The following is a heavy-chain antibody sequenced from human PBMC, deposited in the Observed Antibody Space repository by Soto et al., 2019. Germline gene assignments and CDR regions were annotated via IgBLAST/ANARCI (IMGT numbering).Heavy chain of an antibody. Sequence: TSETLSLTCTVSSGSISNDYWTWIRQPPGKGLEWMGYIHYSGSTRYNPSLKSQLTISVDTSKNQFSLKLSSVTAADTAVYYCARYDYYYYYMDVWGKGTTVTVS. V-gene: IGHV4-59*08. CDR3: ARYDYYYYYMDV. CDR2: IHYSGST. J-gene: IGHJ6*03. CDR1: SGSISNDY.